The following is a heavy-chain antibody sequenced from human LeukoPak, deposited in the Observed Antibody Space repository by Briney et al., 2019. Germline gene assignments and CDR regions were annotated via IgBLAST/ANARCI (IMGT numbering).Heavy chain of an antibody. CDR2: INPNSGGT. Sequence: ASVKVSCKASGYTFTSYGISWVRQAPGQGLEWMGWINPNSGGTNYAQKFQGRVTMTRDTSISTAYMELSRLRSDDTAVYYCAREDVVRGVITDYWGQGTLVTVSS. D-gene: IGHD3-10*01. CDR3: AREDVVRGVITDY. CDR1: GYTFTSYG. V-gene: IGHV1-2*02. J-gene: IGHJ4*02.